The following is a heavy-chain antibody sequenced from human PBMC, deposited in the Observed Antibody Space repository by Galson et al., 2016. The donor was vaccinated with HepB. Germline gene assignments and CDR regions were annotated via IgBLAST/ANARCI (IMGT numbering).Heavy chain of an antibody. CDR1: GFTFSSYA. CDR3: AKSFISYGSGRYYPFDY. V-gene: IGHV3-23*01. Sequence: SLRLSCAASGFTFSSYAMSWVRQAPGKGLEWVSAISGSGGSTYYADSVKGRFTISRDNSKNTLYLQMNSLGAEDTAVYYCAKSFISYGSGRYYPFDYWGQGTLVTVSS. D-gene: IGHD3-10*01. CDR2: ISGSGGST. J-gene: IGHJ4*02.